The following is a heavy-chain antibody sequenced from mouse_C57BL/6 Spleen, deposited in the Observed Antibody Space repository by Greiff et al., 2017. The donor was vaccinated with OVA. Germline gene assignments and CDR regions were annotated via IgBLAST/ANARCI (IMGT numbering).Heavy chain of an antibody. D-gene: IGHD1-1*01. CDR1: GYTFTSYW. CDR3: ARGYYGSSEYYFDY. Sequence: VKLQQPGAELVMPGASVKLSCKASGYTFTSYWMHWVKQRPGQGLEWIGEIDPSDSYTNYNQKFKGKSTLTVDKSSSTAYMQLSSLTSEDSAVYYCARGYYGSSEYYFDYWGQGTTLTVSS. CDR2: IDPSDSYT. J-gene: IGHJ2*01. V-gene: IGHV1-69*01.